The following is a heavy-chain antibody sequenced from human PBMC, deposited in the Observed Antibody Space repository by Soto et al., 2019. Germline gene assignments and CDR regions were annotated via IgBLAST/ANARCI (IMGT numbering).Heavy chain of an antibody. CDR2: IWYDGSNK. D-gene: IGHD3-9*01. CDR1: GFTFSSYG. J-gene: IGHJ5*02. Sequence: QVQLVESGGGVVQPGRSLRLSCAASGFTFSSYGMHWVRQAPGKGLEWVAVIWYDGSNKYYADSVKGRFTISRDNSKNTLYLQMNSLRAEDTAVYYCAREHYGILNGSENWFDPWGQGTLVTVSS. V-gene: IGHV3-33*01. CDR3: AREHYGILNGSENWFDP.